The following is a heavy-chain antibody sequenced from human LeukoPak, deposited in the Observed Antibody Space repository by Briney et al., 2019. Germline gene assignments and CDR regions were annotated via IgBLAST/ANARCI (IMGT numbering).Heavy chain of an antibody. CDR2: ISADNGNT. D-gene: IGHD1-26*01. CDR1: GYSFINYG. J-gene: IGHJ6*02. V-gene: IGHV1-18*01. Sequence: VASVKVSCKASGYSFINYGVSWVRQAPGQGLEWMGWISADNGNTSYAQKLQGRVTMTTDTSTSTAYMELRSLRSDDTAVYYCGRDWSGSYSWARFYYYGMDVWGQGTTVTVSS. CDR3: GRDWSGSYSWARFYYYGMDV.